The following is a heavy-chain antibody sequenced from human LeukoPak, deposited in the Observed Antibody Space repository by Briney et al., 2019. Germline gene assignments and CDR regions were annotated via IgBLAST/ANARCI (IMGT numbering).Heavy chain of an antibody. V-gene: IGHV3-9*01. CDR2: ISWNGGTM. CDR3: VRIRGYSYGFFDY. CDR1: GFTFGDYA. J-gene: IGHJ4*02. Sequence: GGSLRLSCAASGFTFGDYAMHWVRQAPGKGLEWVSGISWNGGTMGYADSVKGRFTISRDNAKNSLYLQMNSLGAADTALYYCVRIRGYSYGFFDYWGQGTLVTVSS. D-gene: IGHD5-18*01.